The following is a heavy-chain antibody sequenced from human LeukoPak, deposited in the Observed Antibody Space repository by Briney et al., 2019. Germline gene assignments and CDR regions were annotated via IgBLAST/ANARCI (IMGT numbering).Heavy chain of an antibody. Sequence: ASVKVSCKASGGTFSSYAISWVRQAPGQGLEWMGGIIPIFGTANYAQKFQGRVTITADESTSTAYMELSSLRSEDTAVYYCAGHVDTAMASLDYWGQGTLVTVSS. V-gene: IGHV1-69*13. CDR1: GGTFSSYA. D-gene: IGHD5-18*01. CDR3: AGHVDTAMASLDY. CDR2: IIPIFGTA. J-gene: IGHJ4*02.